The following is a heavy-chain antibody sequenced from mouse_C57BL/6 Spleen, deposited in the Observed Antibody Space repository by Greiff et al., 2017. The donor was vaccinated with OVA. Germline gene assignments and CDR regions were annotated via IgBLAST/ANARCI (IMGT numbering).Heavy chain of an antibody. CDR3: AREATDWYFDV. J-gene: IGHJ1*03. CDR1: GFTFSDYG. CDR2: ISSGSSTI. Sequence: EVQLQESGGGLVKPGGSLKLSCAASGFTFSDYGMHWVRQAPEKGLEWVAYISSGSSTIYYADTVKGRFTISRDNAKNTLFLQMTSLRSEDTAMYYCAREATDWYFDVWGTGTTVTVSS. V-gene: IGHV5-17*01. D-gene: IGHD3-2*02.